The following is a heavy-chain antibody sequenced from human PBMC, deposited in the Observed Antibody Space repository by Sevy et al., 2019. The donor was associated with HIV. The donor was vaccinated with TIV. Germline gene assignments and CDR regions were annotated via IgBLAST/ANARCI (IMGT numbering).Heavy chain of an antibody. CDR3: ARGGDCSGGSCYDY. V-gene: IGHV3-53*01. Sequence: GGSLRLSCAASGFTVSSNYMSWVRQAPGKGLEWVSVIYIGGSTFYADSVKGRFTISRDSSKNSLYLQVGSLRAEDTGVYYCARGGDCSGGSCYDYWGQGTLVTVSS. CDR1: GFTVSSNY. J-gene: IGHJ4*02. D-gene: IGHD2-15*01. CDR2: IYIGGST.